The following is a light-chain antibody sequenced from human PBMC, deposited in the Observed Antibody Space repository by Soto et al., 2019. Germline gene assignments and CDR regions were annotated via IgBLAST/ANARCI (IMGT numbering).Light chain of an antibody. CDR1: QSVDRY. CDR3: QQRGKWPST. CDR2: DTY. V-gene: IGKV3-11*01. Sequence: EFVLTQSPDTLALSPLETATLSCRASQSVDRYVAWYQQKLGQAPRLLIYDTYTRATGVGARFTGSGSATDFSLTITSLEPEDFAVYFCQQRGKWPSTFGPGTKVDIK. J-gene: IGKJ2*02.